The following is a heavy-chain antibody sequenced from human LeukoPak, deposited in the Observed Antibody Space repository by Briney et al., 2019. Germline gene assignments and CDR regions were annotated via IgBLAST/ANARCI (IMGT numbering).Heavy chain of an antibody. V-gene: IGHV1-69*13. CDR1: GGTFSSYA. CDR3: ARVEPYDFWSGYHNIDY. Sequence: GASVKVSCKASGGTFSSYAISWVRQAPGQGLEWMGGIVPIFGTANYAQKFQGRVTITADESTSTAYMELSSLRSEDTAVYYCARVEPYDFWSGYHNIDYWGQGTLVTVSS. J-gene: IGHJ4*02. D-gene: IGHD3-3*01. CDR2: IVPIFGTA.